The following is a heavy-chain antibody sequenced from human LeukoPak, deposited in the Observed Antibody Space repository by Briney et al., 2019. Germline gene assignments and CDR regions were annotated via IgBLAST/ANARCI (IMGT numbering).Heavy chain of an antibody. V-gene: IGHV3-49*04. Sequence: PGGSLRLSCTASGFTFGDYAMTWVRQAPGKGLEWVGFIRSKAYGGTTEFAASVEGRFTISRDDSKSIAYLQMNSLKTEDTAVYYCTTYDPSNYYGMDVWGQGTTVTVS. J-gene: IGHJ6*02. CDR1: GFTFGDYA. D-gene: IGHD5-12*01. CDR2: IRSKAYGGTT. CDR3: TTYDPSNYYGMDV.